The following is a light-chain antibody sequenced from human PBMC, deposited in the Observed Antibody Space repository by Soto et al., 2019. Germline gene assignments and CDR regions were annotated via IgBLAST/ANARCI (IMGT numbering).Light chain of an antibody. CDR2: AAS. CDR3: QQVKRDLPLT. Sequence: DIQMTRSPSSLSASVGDRVTITCGAIQSISSYLNWYQQKPGKAPKLLIYAASGLQSGVPSRFSGSGSGTEFTLTIDSLQPDDFATYYCQQVKRDLPLTFGGGTKVDIK. CDR1: QSISSY. J-gene: IGKJ4*01. V-gene: IGKV1-39*01.